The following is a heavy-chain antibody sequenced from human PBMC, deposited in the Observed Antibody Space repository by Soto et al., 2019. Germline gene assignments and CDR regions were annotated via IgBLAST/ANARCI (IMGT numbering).Heavy chain of an antibody. J-gene: IGHJ3*02. Sequence: ASVKVSCKASGYTFTSYYMHWVRQAPGQGLEWMGIINSSGGSTSYAQKFQGRVTMTRDTSTSTVYMELSSLRSEDTAVYYCGTLLWFGESTSHDAFDIWGQGTMVTVSS. V-gene: IGHV1-46*01. CDR3: GTLLWFGESTSHDAFDI. CDR1: GYTFTSYY. D-gene: IGHD3-10*01. CDR2: INSSGGST.